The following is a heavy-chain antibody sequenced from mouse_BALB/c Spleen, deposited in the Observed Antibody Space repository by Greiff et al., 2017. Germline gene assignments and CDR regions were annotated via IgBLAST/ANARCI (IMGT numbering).Heavy chain of an antibody. J-gene: IGHJ4*01. CDR1: GYTFTDYA. D-gene: IGHD2-10*02. V-gene: IGHV1-67*01. CDR2: ISTYYGNT. Sequence: VQLQESGPELVRPGVSVKISCKGSGYTFTDYAMHWVKQSHAKSLEWIGVISTYYGNTNYNQKFKGKATMTVDKSSSTAYMELARLTSEDSAIYYCARKYGNYGDYYAMDYWGQGTSVTVSS. CDR3: ARKYGNYGDYYAMDY.